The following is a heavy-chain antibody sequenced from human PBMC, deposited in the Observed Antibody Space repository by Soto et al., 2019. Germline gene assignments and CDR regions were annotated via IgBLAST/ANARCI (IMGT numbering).Heavy chain of an antibody. J-gene: IGHJ6*02. Sequence: KAGGSLRLSCAASGFTFSSYSMNWVRQAPGKGLEWVSSISSSSSYIYYADSVKGRFTISRDNAKNSLYLQMNSLRAEDTAVYYCARRDCSSTSCDYYYYYGMDVWGQGTTVTVSS. CDR1: GFTFSSYS. CDR2: ISSSSSYI. CDR3: ARRDCSSTSCDYYYYYGMDV. V-gene: IGHV3-21*01. D-gene: IGHD2-2*01.